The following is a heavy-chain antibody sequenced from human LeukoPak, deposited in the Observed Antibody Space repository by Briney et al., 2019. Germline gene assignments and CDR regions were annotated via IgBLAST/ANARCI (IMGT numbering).Heavy chain of an antibody. V-gene: IGHV1-2*02. CDR3: ARGTYYDSSAYSGVRLFDY. CDR2: INLNNGRI. J-gene: IGHJ4*02. CDR1: GYTFTGYD. D-gene: IGHD3-22*01. Sequence: PGASVKVSCKASGYTFTGYDMHWVRQAPGQGLEWMGWINLNNGRINYAQNFQGRVTMTRDTSISTAYMELSSLTSDDTALYYCARGTYYDSSAYSGVRLFDYWGQGTLVTVSS.